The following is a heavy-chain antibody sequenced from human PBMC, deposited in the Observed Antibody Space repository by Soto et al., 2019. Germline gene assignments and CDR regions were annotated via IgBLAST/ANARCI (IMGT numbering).Heavy chain of an antibody. Sequence: SETLSLTCAVYGGSFSGYYWSWIRQPPGKGLEWIGEINHSGSTNYNPSLKSRVTISVDTSKNQFSLKLSSVTAADTAVYYCARGGELRYFDWLAHYFDYWGQGTLVTVSS. CDR1: GGSFSGYY. D-gene: IGHD3-9*01. J-gene: IGHJ4*02. V-gene: IGHV4-34*01. CDR3: ARGGELRYFDWLAHYFDY. CDR2: INHSGST.